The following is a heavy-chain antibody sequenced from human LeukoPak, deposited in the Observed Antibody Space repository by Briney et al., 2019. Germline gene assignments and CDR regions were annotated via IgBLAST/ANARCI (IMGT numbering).Heavy chain of an antibody. CDR3: ARVLAYCSSTSCSQAYFDL. CDR2: IYYSGST. CDR1: GGSLSSYL. J-gene: IGHJ2*01. Sequence: SGTLSVTCPVSGGSLSSYLWSWIRQPPWRGLEWVGYIYYSGSTNYYPSLKSRVTISVDTSKHQFSLKLSSVTAADTAVYYCARVLAYCSSTSCSQAYFDLWGRGTLVTVSS. D-gene: IGHD2-2*01. V-gene: IGHV4-59*01.